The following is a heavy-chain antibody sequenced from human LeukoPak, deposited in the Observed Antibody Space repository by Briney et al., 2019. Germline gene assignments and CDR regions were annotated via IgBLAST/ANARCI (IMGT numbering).Heavy chain of an antibody. J-gene: IGHJ4*02. Sequence: GGSLRPACVVSGFTFSNYAMHWVRQAPGKGLEWVAVTSSDLNVKLYADSMKGRFTISRDNSRSTLYLQMNSLRPEDTAIYYCAREGYYGSGSPPSLYFDYWGQGTLVTVSS. D-gene: IGHD3-10*01. CDR1: GFTFSNYA. V-gene: IGHV3-30*03. CDR2: TSSDLNVK. CDR3: AREGYYGSGSPPSLYFDY.